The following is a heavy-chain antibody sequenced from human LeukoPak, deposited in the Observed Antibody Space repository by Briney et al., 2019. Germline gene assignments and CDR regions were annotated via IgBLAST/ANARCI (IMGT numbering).Heavy chain of an antibody. CDR2: IKTDGSQI. CDR1: GFTFSSYW. Sequence: GGSLRLSCVASGFTFSSYWMTWVRQAPGKGLEWVANIKTDGSQIYYVDSVKGRFTISRDNAKNSLYLQMNSLRAEDTAVYYCARILGYSYGSPFDYWGQGTLVTVSS. CDR3: ARILGYSYGSPFDY. V-gene: IGHV3-7*01. J-gene: IGHJ4*02. D-gene: IGHD5-18*01.